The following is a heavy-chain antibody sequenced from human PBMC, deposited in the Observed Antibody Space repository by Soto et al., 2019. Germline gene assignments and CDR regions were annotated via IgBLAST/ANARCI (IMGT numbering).Heavy chain of an antibody. CDR2: IIPVFGTI. CDR3: ARGYPYSSGP. Sequence: QVHVVQSGAEVKKPGSSVKVPCKAYGGTFNSFGIKWVRQAPGQGLEWVGGIIPVFGTINYAQKFRGRVTITADASTSTSYMELSSLRSDDTAVYYCARGYPYSSGPWGQGTLVTVSS. J-gene: IGHJ5*02. CDR1: GGTFNSFG. V-gene: IGHV1-69*01. D-gene: IGHD6-19*01.